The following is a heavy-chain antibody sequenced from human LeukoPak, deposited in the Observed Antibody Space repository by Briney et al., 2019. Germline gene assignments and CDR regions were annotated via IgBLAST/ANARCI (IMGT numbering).Heavy chain of an antibody. CDR2: IWYDGSNK. V-gene: IGHV3-33*01. J-gene: IGHJ6*02. Sequence: PGRSLRLSCAASGFTFSSYGMHWVRQAPGKGLEWVAVIWYDGSNKYYADSVKGRFTISRDNSKNTLYLQMNSLRAEDTAVYYCARAQLGLRPQGVYYYYGMDVWGQGTTVTVSS. CDR1: GFTFSSYG. D-gene: IGHD1-7*01. CDR3: ARAQLGLRPQGVYYYYGMDV.